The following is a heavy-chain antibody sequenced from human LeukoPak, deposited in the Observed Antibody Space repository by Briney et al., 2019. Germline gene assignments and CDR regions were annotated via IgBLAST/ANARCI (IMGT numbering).Heavy chain of an antibody. Sequence: SVKVFCKASGGTFSSYAVSWVRLTPGQGLEWLGGIIPVFGPTTYAQKFQAKVTMTADKSTNTAYLEISSLTSDDTAVYYCARCSPGDSSNVDAVVQYWGQGTQVTVSS. CDR3: ARCSPGDSSNVDAVVQY. J-gene: IGHJ4*02. V-gene: IGHV1-69*06. CDR1: GGTFSSYA. D-gene: IGHD3-22*01. CDR2: IIPVFGPT.